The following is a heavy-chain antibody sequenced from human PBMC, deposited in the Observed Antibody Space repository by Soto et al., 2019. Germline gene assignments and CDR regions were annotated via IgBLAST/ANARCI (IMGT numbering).Heavy chain of an antibody. J-gene: IGHJ6*02. CDR2: ISGSGGST. CDR3: AQRRWEITSYYYGMDV. V-gene: IGHV3-23*01. Sequence: PGGSLRLSCAASGFTFSSYAMSWVRQAPGKGLEWVSAISGSGGSTYYADSVKGRFTISRDNSKNTLYLQMNSLRAEDTAVYYCAQRRWEITSYYYGMDVWGQGTTVTVSS. CDR1: GFTFSSYA. D-gene: IGHD1-26*01.